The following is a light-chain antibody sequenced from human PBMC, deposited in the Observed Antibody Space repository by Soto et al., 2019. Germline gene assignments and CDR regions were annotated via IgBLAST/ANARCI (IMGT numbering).Light chain of an antibody. V-gene: IGKV1-5*03. Sequence: DIQMTQSPSTLSASVGDRVTITCRASQSISSWLAWYQQKPGKAPKLLIYKASSLESGVPSRFSGSGSGTEFTLTIRSLQPDDFATYYLQQYNSYPWTFGQGTKVEIK. CDR3: QQYNSYPWT. J-gene: IGKJ1*01. CDR2: KAS. CDR1: QSISSW.